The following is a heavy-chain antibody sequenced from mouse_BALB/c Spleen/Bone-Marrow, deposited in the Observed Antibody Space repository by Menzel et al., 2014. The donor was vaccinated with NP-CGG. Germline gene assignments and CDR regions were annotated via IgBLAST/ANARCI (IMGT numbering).Heavy chain of an antibody. D-gene: IGHD2-14*01. V-gene: IGHV3-5*02. CDR3: ARDRYGYAMDY. CDR2: MYYSGTI. J-gene: IGHJ4*01. CDR1: DISIXTGNYR. Sequence: EVKLVESGPGLVKPSQTVSLPCTVTDISIXTGNYRWSWIRQFPGNKLEWIGYMYYSGTITYNPSLTSRTTITRDTSXNQVFLEMNSLTAEDTATYFCARDRYGYAMDYWCQGTSVTVSS.